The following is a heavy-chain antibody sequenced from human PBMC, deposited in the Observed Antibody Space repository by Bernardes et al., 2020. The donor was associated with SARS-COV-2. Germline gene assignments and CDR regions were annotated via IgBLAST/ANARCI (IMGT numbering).Heavy chain of an antibody. CDR2: IWYDGSNK. CDR3: AGDVAAGNS. J-gene: IGHJ4*02. V-gene: IGHV3-30*19. Sequence: GGSLRLSCAASGFTFSSYGMHWVRQAPGKGLEWVAVIWYDGSNKYYADSVKGRLTISRDNSKNTLYLEMNSLRPEDTAVYYCAGDVAAGNSWGQGTLVIVSS. CDR1: GFTFSSYG. D-gene: IGHD6-13*01.